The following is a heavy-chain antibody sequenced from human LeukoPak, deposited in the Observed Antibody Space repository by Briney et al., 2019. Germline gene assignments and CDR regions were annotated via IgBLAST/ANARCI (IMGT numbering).Heavy chain of an antibody. CDR3: ARERTVAGLFDY. J-gene: IGHJ4*02. Sequence: GGSLRLSCAASGFTISSKYMSWVRQAPGNGLEWVSVIYSGGRTYYADSVKGRFTISRDNSKNTLYLQMNSLRSEDTAVYYCARERTVAGLFDYWGQGTLVTVSS. V-gene: IGHV3-66*01. D-gene: IGHD6-19*01. CDR2: IYSGGRT. CDR1: GFTISSKY.